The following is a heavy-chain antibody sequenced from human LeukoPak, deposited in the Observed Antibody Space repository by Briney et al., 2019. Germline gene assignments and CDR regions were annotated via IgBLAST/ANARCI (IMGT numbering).Heavy chain of an antibody. D-gene: IGHD5-18*01. J-gene: IGHJ4*02. Sequence: ASVKVSCKASGYTFTSYGISWVRQAPGQGLEWMGWISAYNGNTNYAQKLHGRITMTTDTSTSTAYMELRSLRSDDTAVYYCARDAGYSYGSPYFDYWGQGTLVTVSS. CDR3: ARDAGYSYGSPYFDY. CDR1: GYTFTSYG. V-gene: IGHV1-18*01. CDR2: ISAYNGNT.